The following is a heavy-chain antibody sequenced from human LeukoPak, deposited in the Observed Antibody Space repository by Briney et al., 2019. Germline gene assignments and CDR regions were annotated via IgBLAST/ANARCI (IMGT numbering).Heavy chain of an antibody. V-gene: IGHV3-33*01. CDR1: GFTFSRYG. Sequence: GGSLRLSCAASGFTFSRYGMHWVRQAPGKGLEWVAVIWYDGSNEYYADSVKGRFTIFRDNSKNTLYLQMNSLRAEDTAVYYCARRNIAAAALDYWGQGTLVTVSS. D-gene: IGHD6-13*01. CDR3: ARRNIAAAALDY. J-gene: IGHJ4*02. CDR2: IWYDGSNE.